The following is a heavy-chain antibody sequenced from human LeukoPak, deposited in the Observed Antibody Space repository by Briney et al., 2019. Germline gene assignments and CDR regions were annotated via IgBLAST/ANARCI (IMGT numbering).Heavy chain of an antibody. Sequence: SVKDSCKASGGTFSSYAISCVRQAPGQRLECMGGIIPIFGTANYAQKFQSRVTITTDGSTSTASMELSSLRSEYTAVYYCARDSRRITMIVVVIPYAFDIWGQGTMVTVSS. CDR1: GGTFSSYA. J-gene: IGHJ3*02. V-gene: IGHV1-69*05. CDR2: IIPIFGTA. CDR3: ARDSRRITMIVVVIPYAFDI. D-gene: IGHD3-22*01.